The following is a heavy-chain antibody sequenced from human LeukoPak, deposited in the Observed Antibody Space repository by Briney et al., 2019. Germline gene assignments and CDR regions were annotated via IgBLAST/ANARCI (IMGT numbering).Heavy chain of an antibody. CDR2: IYYSGST. V-gene: IGHV4-59*12. CDR1: GGSISSYY. Sequence: PSETLSLTCNVSGGSISSYYWSWIRQPPVKGLEWIGYIYYSGSTNYNPSLKSRVTISVDTSKNQFSLKLSSVTAADTAVYYCARGQPYYDFWSGYSNGMDVWGQGTTVTVSS. D-gene: IGHD3-3*01. CDR3: ARGQPYYDFWSGYSNGMDV. J-gene: IGHJ6*02.